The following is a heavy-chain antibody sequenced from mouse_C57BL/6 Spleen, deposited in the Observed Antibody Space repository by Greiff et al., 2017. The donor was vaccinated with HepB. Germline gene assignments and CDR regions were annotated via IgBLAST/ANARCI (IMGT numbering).Heavy chain of an antibody. CDR3: ARGDARYGFAY. J-gene: IGHJ3*01. CDR2: IDPSDSYT. D-gene: IGHD1-1*01. V-gene: IGHV1-50*01. CDR1: GYTFTSYW. Sequence: VQLQQPGAELVKPGASVKLSCKASGYTFTSYWMQWVKQRPGQGLEWIGEIDPSDSYTNYNQKFKGKATLTVDTSSSTAYMQLSSLTSEDSAVYYCARGDARYGFAYWGQGTLVTVSA.